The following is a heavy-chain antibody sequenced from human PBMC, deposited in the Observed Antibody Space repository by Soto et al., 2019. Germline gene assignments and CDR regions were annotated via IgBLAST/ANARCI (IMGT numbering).Heavy chain of an antibody. Sequence: PSETLSLTCTVSGDSISRYYWSWIRQPPGKGLEWIGYIYYSGTTNYNPSLKSRATISVDTSKSQFSLKLSSVTAADTAVYYCARVPYYYDRTGYSCHGMDVWGQGTTVTVSS. D-gene: IGHD3-22*01. V-gene: IGHV4-59*01. CDR1: GDSISRYY. CDR3: ARVPYYYDRTGYSCHGMDV. J-gene: IGHJ6*02. CDR2: IYYSGTT.